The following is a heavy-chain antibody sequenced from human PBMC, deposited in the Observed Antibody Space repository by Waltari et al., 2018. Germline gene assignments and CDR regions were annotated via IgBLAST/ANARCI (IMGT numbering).Heavy chain of an antibody. CDR1: GGTFSSYT. Sequence: QVQLVQSGAEVKKPGSSVKVSCKASGGTFSSYTISWVRQAPGQGLEWMGRIIPILGIANYAQKFQGRVTMTRDTSISTAYMELSRLRSDDTAVYYCASENFVDTAMDHWGQGTLVTVSS. CDR2: IIPILGIA. V-gene: IGHV1-69*02. CDR3: ASENFVDTAMDH. J-gene: IGHJ4*02. D-gene: IGHD5-18*01.